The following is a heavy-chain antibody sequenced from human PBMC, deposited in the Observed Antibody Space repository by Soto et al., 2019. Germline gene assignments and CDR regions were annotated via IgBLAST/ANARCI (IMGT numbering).Heavy chain of an antibody. CDR2: IDPSDSYT. D-gene: IGHD6-25*01. V-gene: IGHV5-10-1*01. J-gene: IGHJ5*02. Sequence: GESLKISCKGSGYSFTSYWISWVRQMPGKGLEWMGRIDPSDSYTNYSPSFQGHVTISADKSISTAYLQWSSLKASDTAMYYCARLIPGIAADRPNWFDPWGQGTLVTVSS. CDR1: GYSFTSYW. CDR3: ARLIPGIAADRPNWFDP.